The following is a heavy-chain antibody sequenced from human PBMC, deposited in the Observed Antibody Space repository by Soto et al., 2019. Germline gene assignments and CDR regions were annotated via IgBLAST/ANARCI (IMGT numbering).Heavy chain of an antibody. CDR1: GYNFTGYY. J-gene: IGHJ6*02. Sequence: ASVKVSCKASGYNFTGYYLHWVRQAPGQGLEWMGWINPNSGGANYAQRFQGWVTMTRDTSINTAYMELSSLRSEDTAVYYCATYFWSGYHTYSYYYYGMDVWGQGTTLTVSS. V-gene: IGHV1-2*04. CDR2: INPNSGGA. D-gene: IGHD3-3*01. CDR3: ATYFWSGYHTYSYYYYGMDV.